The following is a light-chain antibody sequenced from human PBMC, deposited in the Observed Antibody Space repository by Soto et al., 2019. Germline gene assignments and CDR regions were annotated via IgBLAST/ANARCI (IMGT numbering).Light chain of an antibody. CDR1: RSVNSNC. J-gene: IGKJ2*01. V-gene: IGKV3-20*01. CDR3: QQYGSCPYT. CDR2: GAS. Sequence: VLTQSPGTLSLSPGERATLSCRASRSVNSNCLAWYQQTPGQAPRLLFHGASTRASGIPGRFSGSGSGTDYTLTISSLKTEDFAVYYGQQYGSCPYTFGQGTKLEIK.